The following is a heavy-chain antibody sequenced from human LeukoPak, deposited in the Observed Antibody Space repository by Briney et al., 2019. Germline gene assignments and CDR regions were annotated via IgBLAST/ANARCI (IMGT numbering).Heavy chain of an antibody. J-gene: IGHJ4*02. CDR3: ARHDFWSGFKGGDY. CDR1: GFTFSSYW. CDR2: MNSDGSST. D-gene: IGHD3-3*01. Sequence: GGSLRLSCVVSGFTFSSYWMYWVRQAPGKGLVWVSRMNSDGSSTTYADSVKGRFTISRDNAKNSLYLQMNSLRAEDTAFYYCARHDFWSGFKGGDYWGQGTLVTVSS. V-gene: IGHV3-74*01.